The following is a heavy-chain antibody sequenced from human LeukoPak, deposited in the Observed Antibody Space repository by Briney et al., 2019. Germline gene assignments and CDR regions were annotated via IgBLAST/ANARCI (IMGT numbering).Heavy chain of an antibody. V-gene: IGHV3-23*01. J-gene: IGHJ6*04. CDR2: ITDSASVT. Sequence: PGGSLRLSCEASGFTFSSYAMSWVRQAPGEGLDWVSAITDSASVTHYADSVKGRFTISRDDSRNKLFLQMNSLTAEDTAIYFGAKGATGSCSAWGSYRSDAWGKGTTVTVSS. D-gene: IGHD3-16*02. CDR3: AKGATGSCSAWGSYRSDA. CDR1: GFTFSSYA.